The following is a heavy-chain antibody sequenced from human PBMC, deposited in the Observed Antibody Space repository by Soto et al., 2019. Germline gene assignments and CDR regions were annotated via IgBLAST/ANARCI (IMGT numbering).Heavy chain of an antibody. CDR1: GFTFSSYA. J-gene: IGHJ3*02. D-gene: IGHD5-18*01. CDR3: ERESGYSYGRDDFDI. Sequence: GGSLRLSCAASGFTFSSYAMHWVRQAPGKGLEWVAVISYDGSNKYYADSVKGRFTISRDNSKNTLYLQMNSLRAEDTAVYYCERESGYSYGRDDFDIWGQGTMVTVSS. V-gene: IGHV3-30-3*01. CDR2: ISYDGSNK.